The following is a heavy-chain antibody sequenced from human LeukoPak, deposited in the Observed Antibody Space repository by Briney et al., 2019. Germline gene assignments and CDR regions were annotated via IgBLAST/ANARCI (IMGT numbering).Heavy chain of an antibody. CDR2: IIPIFGTA. CDR1: GGTFSSYA. CDR3: ARVGQILAYCGGDCYENWFDP. J-gene: IGHJ5*02. Sequence: SVKVSCKASGGTFSSYAISWVRQAPGQGLEWMGGIIPIFGTANYAQKFQGRVTITADESTSTAYMELSSLRSEDTAVYYCARVGQILAYCGGDCYENWFDPWGQGTLVTVSS. D-gene: IGHD2-21*02. V-gene: IGHV1-69*13.